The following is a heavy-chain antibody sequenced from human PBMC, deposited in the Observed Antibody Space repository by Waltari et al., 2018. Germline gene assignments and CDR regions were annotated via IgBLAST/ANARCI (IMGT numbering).Heavy chain of an antibody. J-gene: IGHJ6*03. CDR1: GGSFSGYY. CDR3: ARSFLAVAGTGYYYMDG. CDR2: INHSGST. V-gene: IGHV4-34*01. Sequence: QVQLQQWGAGLLKPSETLSLTCAVYGGSFSGYYWSWIRQPPSKGLEWIGEINHSGSTNYNPSLKNRVTISVDASKNQLSLRLRSVIAADTAVYYCARSFLAVAGTGYYYMDGWGKGTTVTVPS. D-gene: IGHD6-19*01.